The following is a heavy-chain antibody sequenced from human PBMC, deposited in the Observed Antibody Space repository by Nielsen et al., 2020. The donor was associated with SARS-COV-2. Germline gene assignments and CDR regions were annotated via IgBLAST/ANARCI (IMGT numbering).Heavy chain of an antibody. Sequence: GESLKISCAASGFTFSSYGMHWVRQAPGKGLEWVAVIWYDGSNKYCADSVKGRFTISRDNSKNTLYLQMNSLRAEDTAVYYCARGLGSGSNWFDPWGQGTLVTVSS. CDR3: ARGLGSGSNWFDP. CDR1: GFTFSSYG. CDR2: IWYDGSNK. J-gene: IGHJ5*02. V-gene: IGHV3-33*01. D-gene: IGHD6-19*01.